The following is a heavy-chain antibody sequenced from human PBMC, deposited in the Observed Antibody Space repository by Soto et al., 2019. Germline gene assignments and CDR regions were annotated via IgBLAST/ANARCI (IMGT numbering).Heavy chain of an antibody. Sequence: PGGSLRLSCATSGFTFTNYAMTWVRQGPGKGLEWVSSISGSGVSTYFADSVKGRFTISRDNSKNTLYLHMNSLRAEDTAVYYCASSFGTTVRRYFDYWGQGTLVTVSS. CDR3: ASSFGTTVRRYFDY. CDR1: GFTFTNYA. D-gene: IGHD4-4*01. V-gene: IGHV3-23*01. CDR2: ISGSGVST. J-gene: IGHJ4*02.